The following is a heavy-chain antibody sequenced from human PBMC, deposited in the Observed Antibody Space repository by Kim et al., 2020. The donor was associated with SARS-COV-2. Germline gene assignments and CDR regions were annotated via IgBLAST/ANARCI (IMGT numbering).Heavy chain of an antibody. CDR3: AKGPFGSSGYYLEGLFAFDI. CDR2: ISGSGGST. J-gene: IGHJ3*02. Sequence: GGSLRLSCAASGFTFSSYAMSWVRQAPGKGLEWVSAISGSGGSTYYADSVKGRFTISRDNSKNTLYLQMNSLRAEDTAVYYCAKGPFGSSGYYLEGLFAFDIWGQGTMVTVSS. CDR1: GFTFSSYA. V-gene: IGHV3-23*01. D-gene: IGHD3-22*01.